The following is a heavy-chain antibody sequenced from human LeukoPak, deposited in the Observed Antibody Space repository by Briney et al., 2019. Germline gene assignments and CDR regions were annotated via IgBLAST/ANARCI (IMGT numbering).Heavy chain of an antibody. Sequence: PGGSLRLSCAASGFTFSDYTMHWVRPAPGKGLEWVAVISYDGSQKYYADSVTGRFTISRDNSKNTVYLHMNSLRAEDTAVFYCARANSSSWHYFDDWGQGTLVTVSS. CDR2: ISYDGSQK. D-gene: IGHD6-13*01. CDR1: GFTFSDYT. CDR3: ARANSSSWHYFDD. V-gene: IGHV3-30*04. J-gene: IGHJ4*02.